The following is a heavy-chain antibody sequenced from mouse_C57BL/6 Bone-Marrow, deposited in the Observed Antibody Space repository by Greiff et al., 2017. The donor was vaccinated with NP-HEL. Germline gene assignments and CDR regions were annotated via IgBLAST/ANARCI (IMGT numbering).Heavy chain of an antibody. CDR1: GYTFTSYW. CDR2: IDPSDSYT. D-gene: IGHD1-1*01. V-gene: IGHV1-69*01. Sequence: VQLQQPGAELVMPGASVKLSCKASGYTFTSYWMHWVKQRPGQGLEWIGEIDPSDSYTNYNQQFKGKSTLTVDKSSSTAYMQLSSLTSEDSAVYDCARELTTVGWYFDVWGTGTTVTVSA. J-gene: IGHJ1*03. CDR3: ARELTTVGWYFDV.